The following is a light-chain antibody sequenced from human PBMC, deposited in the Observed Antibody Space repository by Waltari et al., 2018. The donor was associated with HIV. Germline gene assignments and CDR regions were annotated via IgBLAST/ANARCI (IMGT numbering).Light chain of an antibody. CDR2: DLS. J-gene: IGLJ3*02. V-gene: IGLV2-11*01. Sequence: QSCLTQPRSVSGSLGQSVTISCTGTSSDVGGYNYFSWNQQYPANTPKLITFDLSERPSGAPDRVSGSKSRKTATLTISGVQGEDEADYSCCSYGGIYTPVVFGGGNALSAL. CDR3: CSYGGIYTPVV. CDR1: SSDVGGYNY.